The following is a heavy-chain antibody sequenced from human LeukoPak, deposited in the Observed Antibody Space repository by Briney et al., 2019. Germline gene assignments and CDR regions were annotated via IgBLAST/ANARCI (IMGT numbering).Heavy chain of an antibody. J-gene: IGHJ4*02. D-gene: IGHD6-13*01. CDR2: IIPILGTA. CDR1: GGTFSSYA. V-gene: IGHV1-69*05. CDR3: ARAKGGSSWYGGGFDY. Sequence: SVKVSCKASGGTFSSYAISWVRQAPGQGLEWMGGIIPILGTANYAQKFQGRVTITTDESTSTAYMELSSLRSEDTAVYYCARAKGGSSWYGGGFDYWGQGTLVTVSS.